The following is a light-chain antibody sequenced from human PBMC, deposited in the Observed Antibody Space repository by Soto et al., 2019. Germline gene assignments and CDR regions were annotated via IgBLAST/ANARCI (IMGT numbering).Light chain of an antibody. CDR3: VVYLGSGISM. J-gene: IGLJ3*02. CDR1: SGSVTTTHY. Sequence: QTVVSQEASLSVSPGGTVTLTCGLSSGSVTTTHYPSWCQQTPGQAPRTLIYSISSRSAGVPDRFSGSLVGNKAALTITGAQADDEGDYYCVVYLGSGISMFGGGTKVTVL. V-gene: IGLV8-61*01. CDR2: SIS.